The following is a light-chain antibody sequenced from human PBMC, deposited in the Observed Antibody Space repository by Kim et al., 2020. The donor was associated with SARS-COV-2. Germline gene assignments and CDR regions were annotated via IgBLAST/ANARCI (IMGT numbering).Light chain of an antibody. Sequence: VALGQTVRITCQRDSLRSYYATWYQHKPGQAPILVIYGKNNRPSGIPDRFSGSSSGNTASLTITGTQAGDEADYYCNSRDSNDNVVFGGGTQLTVL. V-gene: IGLV3-19*01. CDR3: NSRDSNDNVV. J-gene: IGLJ2*01. CDR2: GKN. CDR1: SLRSYY.